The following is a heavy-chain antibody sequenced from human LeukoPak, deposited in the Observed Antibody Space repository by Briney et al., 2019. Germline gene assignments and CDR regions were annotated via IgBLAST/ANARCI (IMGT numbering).Heavy chain of an antibody. V-gene: IGHV3-23*01. D-gene: IGHD6-13*01. J-gene: IGHJ6*02. CDR1: GFTFSSYA. CDR3: AKDHRQLVQVYYYGMDV. Sequence: VGSLRLSCAASGFTFSSYAMSWVRQAPGKGLEWVSAISGSGGSTYYADSVKGRFTISRDNSKNTLYLQMNSLRAEDTAVYYCAKDHRQLVQVYYYGMDVWGQGTTVTVSS. CDR2: ISGSGGST.